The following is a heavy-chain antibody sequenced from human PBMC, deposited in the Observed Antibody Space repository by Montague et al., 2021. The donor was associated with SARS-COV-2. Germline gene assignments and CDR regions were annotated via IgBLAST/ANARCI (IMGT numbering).Heavy chain of an antibody. CDR3: ARDGSGYASNYFYVMDV. Sequence: SLRLSCAASGFTFSNYAMHWVRQAPGKGLEWVAVISYDGSKKYYIDSVKGRFTIPRDNSRNTLSLQMNSLRSEDSAVYYCARDGSGYASNYFYVMDVWGQGTMVTVSS. V-gene: IGHV3-30*04. D-gene: IGHD3-22*01. CDR1: GFTFSNYA. J-gene: IGHJ6*02. CDR2: ISYDGSKK.